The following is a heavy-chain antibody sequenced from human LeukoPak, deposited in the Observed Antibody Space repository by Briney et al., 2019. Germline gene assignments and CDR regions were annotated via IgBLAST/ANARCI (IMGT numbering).Heavy chain of an antibody. J-gene: IGHJ4*02. Sequence: GGSLRLSCAASGFTFSSYWMHWVRHTPGKGLVWVSRIKSDGSSTSYADSVKGRFTISRDNAKNTLYLQTNSLRAEDTAVYYCARPSHGQAYYYGSGSFSHPFDYWGQGTLVTVSS. V-gene: IGHV3-74*01. CDR2: IKSDGSST. CDR1: GFTFSSYW. D-gene: IGHD3-10*01. CDR3: ARPSHGQAYYYGSGSFSHPFDY.